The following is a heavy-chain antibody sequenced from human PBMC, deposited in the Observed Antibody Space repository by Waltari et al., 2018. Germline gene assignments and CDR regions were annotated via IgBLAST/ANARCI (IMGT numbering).Heavy chain of an antibody. Sequence: QLQLQESGPGLVKPSETLSLTCTVSGGSFSRSSSYWGWIRQLPGKGLEWIGSIYYSGGTYYQPSLKSRVTISVDTAKKQFSMKLSSVTAADTAVYYCARLYSSSWKWFDPWGQGTLVTVSS. CDR2: IYYSGGT. D-gene: IGHD6-13*01. CDR1: GGSFSRSSSY. J-gene: IGHJ5*02. CDR3: ARLYSSSWKWFDP. V-gene: IGHV4-39*07.